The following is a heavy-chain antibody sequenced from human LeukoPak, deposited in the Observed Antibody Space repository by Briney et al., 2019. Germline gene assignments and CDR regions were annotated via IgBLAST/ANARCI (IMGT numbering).Heavy chain of an antibody. J-gene: IGHJ4*02. Sequence: GGSPRLSCAASGFTFSSYSMNWVRQAPGKGLEWVSAISGSGGSTYYADSVKGRFTVSRDNSKNTLYLQMNSLRAEDTAVYYCAKYYYDSSGYYYEGPVFDYWGQGTLVTVSS. D-gene: IGHD3-22*01. CDR1: GFTFSSYS. CDR2: ISGSGGST. V-gene: IGHV3-23*01. CDR3: AKYYYDSSGYYYEGPVFDY.